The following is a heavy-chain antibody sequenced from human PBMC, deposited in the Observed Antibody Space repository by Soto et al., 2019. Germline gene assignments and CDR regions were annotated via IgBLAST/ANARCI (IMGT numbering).Heavy chain of an antibody. CDR2: ISGSGGST. D-gene: IGHD6-13*01. CDR3: AKDCGDGQQLVKYIDD. V-gene: IGHV3-23*01. CDR1: GFTFSSYA. Sequence: PGGSLRLSCAASGFTFSSYAMSWVRQAPGKGLEWVSAISGSGGSTYYADSVKGRFTISRDNSKNTLYLQMNSLRAEDTAVYYCAKDCGDGQQLVKYIDDWGQGTTVTVSS. J-gene: IGHJ6*03.